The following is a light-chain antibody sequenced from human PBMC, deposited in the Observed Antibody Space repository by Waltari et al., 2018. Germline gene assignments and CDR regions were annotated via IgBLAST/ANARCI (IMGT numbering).Light chain of an antibody. CDR2: YDS. CDR1: NIGSYS. V-gene: IGLV3-21*04. J-gene: IGLJ1*01. Sequence: SYVLTQPPSVSVAPGETASITCGGDNIGSYSVHWYQQKPGQAPVLVIFYDSDRPSGIPARFSGSNSGNTATLTITSVEAGDEARYYCQVWHADIDPGVLGTGTEVTVL. CDR3: QVWHADIDPGV.